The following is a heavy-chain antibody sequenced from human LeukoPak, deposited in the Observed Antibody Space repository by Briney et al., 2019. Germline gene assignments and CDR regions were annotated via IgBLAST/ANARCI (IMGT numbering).Heavy chain of an antibody. CDR3: ARDAGPYCSSTSCYEDWFDP. Sequence: SETLSLTCTVSGGSISSYYWSWIRQPPGKGLEWIGYIYYSGSTNYNPSLKSRVTISVDTSKNQFSLKLSSVTAADTAVYYCARDAGPYCSSTSCYEDWFDPWGQGTLVTVSS. D-gene: IGHD2-2*01. CDR2: IYYSGST. CDR1: GGSISSYY. J-gene: IGHJ5*02. V-gene: IGHV4-59*01.